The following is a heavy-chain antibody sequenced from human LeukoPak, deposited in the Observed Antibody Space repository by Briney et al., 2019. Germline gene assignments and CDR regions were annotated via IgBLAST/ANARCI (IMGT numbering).Heavy chain of an antibody. CDR3: ASVLLWFGELY. Sequence: PGGSLRLSCAASGFTVSSNYMSWVRQAPGKGLEWVSVIYSGGSTYYADSVKGRFTISRDNSKNTLYLQMNSLRAEDTAVYYCASVLLWFGELYWGQGTLVTVSS. V-gene: IGHV3-66*01. CDR2: IYSGGST. CDR1: GFTVSSNY. D-gene: IGHD3-10*01. J-gene: IGHJ4*02.